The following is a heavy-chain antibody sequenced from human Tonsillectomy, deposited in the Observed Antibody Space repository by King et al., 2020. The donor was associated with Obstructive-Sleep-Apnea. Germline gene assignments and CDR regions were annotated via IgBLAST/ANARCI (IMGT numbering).Heavy chain of an antibody. CDR1: GGSIISYY. V-gene: IGHV4-59*01. CDR2: IYYSGST. CDR3: ARAGPYGPDY. D-gene: IGHD3-10*01. J-gene: IGHJ4*02. Sequence: LQLQESGPGLVKPSETLSLTCTVSGGSIISYYWSWIRHPPGKGLEWIGYIYYSGSTNYNPSLKSRVTISVDTSKNQFSLKLGSVTAADTAVYYCARAGPYGPDYWGQGTLVTVSS.